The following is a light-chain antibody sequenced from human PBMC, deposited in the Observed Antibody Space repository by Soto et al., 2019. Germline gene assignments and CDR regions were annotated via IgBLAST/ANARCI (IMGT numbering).Light chain of an antibody. V-gene: IGKV3-20*01. J-gene: IGKJ5*01. CDR3: QQYASSPIT. Sequence: EIVLTQSPGTLSLSPGERGTLSCRASQSVSNNYLAWVQQKPGQAPRLLMYDVSRRATGIPDRFSGSGSGTDFTLTINRLEPEVFAVYYCQQYASSPITFGQGTRLEI. CDR2: DVS. CDR1: QSVSNNY.